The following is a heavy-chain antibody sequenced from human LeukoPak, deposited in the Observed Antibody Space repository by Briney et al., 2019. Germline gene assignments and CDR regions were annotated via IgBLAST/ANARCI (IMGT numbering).Heavy chain of an antibody. Sequence: GGSLRLSCGVSGITLSNYGMTWVRQAPGKGLEWVAGLSGSAGGSNYADSVKGRFTISRDNSKNTLFLQMDRLRAEDTAVYFCAKRGVVVRVFLVGFHKEAYYFDSWGRGALVTVSS. CDR3: AKRGVVVRVFLVGFHKEAYYFDS. CDR1: GITLSNYG. D-gene: IGHD3-16*02. J-gene: IGHJ4*02. V-gene: IGHV3-23*01. CDR2: LSGSAGGS.